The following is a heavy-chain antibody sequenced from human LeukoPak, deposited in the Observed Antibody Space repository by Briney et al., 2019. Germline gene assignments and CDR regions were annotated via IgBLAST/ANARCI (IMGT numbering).Heavy chain of an antibody. Sequence: PSETLSLTCTVSGGSISSSSYYWGWIRQPPGKGLEWIGSIYYSGSTYYNPSLKSRVTISVDTSKNQISLKLSSVTAADTAVYYCARDYDFWSGYSYNWFDPWGQGTLVTVSS. D-gene: IGHD3-3*01. CDR1: GGSISSSSYY. CDR3: ARDYDFWSGYSYNWFDP. CDR2: IYYSGST. J-gene: IGHJ5*02. V-gene: IGHV4-39*01.